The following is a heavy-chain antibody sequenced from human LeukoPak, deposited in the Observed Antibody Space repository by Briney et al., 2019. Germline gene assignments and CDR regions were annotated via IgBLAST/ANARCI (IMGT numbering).Heavy chain of an antibody. CDR2: INPSGGTT. V-gene: IGHV1-46*01. CDR1: GYTVTSYY. Sequence: GASVKVSCKASGYTVTSYYMHWVRQAPGQGLEWMGIINPSGGTTSYAQKFQGRVTMTRDTSTSTVYMELSSLRSEDTAVYYCARDPSVSGYSFGYFDYWGQGTLVTVSS. J-gene: IGHJ4*02. D-gene: IGHD5-18*01. CDR3: ARDPSVSGYSFGYFDY.